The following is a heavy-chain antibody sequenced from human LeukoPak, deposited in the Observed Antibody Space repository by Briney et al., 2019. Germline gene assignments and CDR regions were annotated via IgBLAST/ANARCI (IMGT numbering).Heavy chain of an antibody. Sequence: PGGSLRLSCAASGFTFSSYAMSRVRQAPGXXXXXVSAISGSGGSTYYADSVKGRFTISRDNSKNTLYLQMNSLRAEDTAVYYCAKAVRNYDFWSGYSYWGQGTLVTVSS. CDR1: GFTFSSYA. V-gene: IGHV3-23*01. J-gene: IGHJ4*02. D-gene: IGHD3-3*01. CDR2: ISGSGGST. CDR3: AKAVRNYDFWSGYSY.